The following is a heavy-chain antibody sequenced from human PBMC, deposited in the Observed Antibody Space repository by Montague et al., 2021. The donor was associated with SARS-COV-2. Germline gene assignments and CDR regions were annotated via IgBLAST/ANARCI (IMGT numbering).Heavy chain of an antibody. V-gene: IGHV4-59*12. D-gene: IGHD2-8*01. CDR1: SGSINTYY. J-gene: IGHJ3*01. CDR2: VYSSGST. Sequence: SETLSLTCTVSSGSINTYYWGWIRQPPGKRLEWIGYVYSSGSTNYNPSLNSRIAISLDTSKNQFSLRLNSVTAADTAMYYCASGRYATGDFDVGGAGTTVSVSA. CDR3: ASGRYATGDFDV.